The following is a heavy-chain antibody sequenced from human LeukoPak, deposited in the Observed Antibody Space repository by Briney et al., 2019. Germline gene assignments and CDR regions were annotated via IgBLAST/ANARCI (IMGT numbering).Heavy chain of an antibody. J-gene: IGHJ4*02. CDR2: IYYSGST. CDR1: GGSISSSY. V-gene: IGHV4-59*08. Sequence: SETLSLTCTVSGGSISSSYWSWIRQPPRKRLEWIGYIYYSGSTNYTPSFKSRVAISVDTSKNQFSLKLSSVTAADTAVYYCATWGIAVAGTFDYWGQGTLVTVST. D-gene: IGHD6-19*01. CDR3: ATWGIAVAGTFDY.